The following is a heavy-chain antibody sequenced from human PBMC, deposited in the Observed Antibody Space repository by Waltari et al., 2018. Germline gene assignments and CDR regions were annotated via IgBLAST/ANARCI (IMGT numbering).Heavy chain of an antibody. CDR3: ARGFEKGTIAVAGN. CDR1: GSTFTSYD. CDR2: MNPNSGNT. D-gene: IGHD6-19*01. Sequence: QVQLVQSGAEVKKPGASVKVSCKASGSTFTSYDIHWVRQATGQGLEWMGWMNPNSGNTGYAQKFQGRVTMTRNTSISTAYMELSSLRSEDTAVYYCARGFEKGTIAVAGNWGQGTLVTVSS. V-gene: IGHV1-8*01. J-gene: IGHJ4*02.